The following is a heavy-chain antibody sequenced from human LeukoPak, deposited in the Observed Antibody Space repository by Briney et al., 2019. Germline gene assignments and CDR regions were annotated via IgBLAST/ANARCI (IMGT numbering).Heavy chain of an antibody. Sequence: ASVKVSCKASGYTFTSYGISWVRQAPGQGLEWMGWISAYNGNTNYAQKLQGRVTMTTDTSTSTAYMELRSLRSGDTAVYYCARDYDFWSGYYSPYFDYWGQGTLVTVSS. V-gene: IGHV1-18*01. J-gene: IGHJ4*02. CDR2: ISAYNGNT. D-gene: IGHD3-3*01. CDR3: ARDYDFWSGYYSPYFDY. CDR1: GYTFTSYG.